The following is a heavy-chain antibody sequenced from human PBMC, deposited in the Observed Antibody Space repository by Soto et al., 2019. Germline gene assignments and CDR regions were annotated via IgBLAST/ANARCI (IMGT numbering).Heavy chain of an antibody. CDR2: IYHSGST. D-gene: IGHD2-8*01. V-gene: IGHV4-59*12. Sequence: SETLSLTCTVSGGSISSYYWTWIRQPPGKGLEWIGEIYHSGSTNYNPSLKSRVTISVDTSKNQFSLKLSSVTAADTAVYYCARGQYTNGYYYYMDVWGKGTTVTVSS. CDR3: ARGQYTNGYYYYMDV. CDR1: GGSISSYY. J-gene: IGHJ6*03.